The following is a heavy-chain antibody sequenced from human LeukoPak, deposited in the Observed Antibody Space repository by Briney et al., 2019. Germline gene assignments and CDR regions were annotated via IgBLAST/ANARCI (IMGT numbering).Heavy chain of an antibody. V-gene: IGHV3-20*04. CDR3: ASTRSSSWSYSSGWYSDY. D-gene: IGHD6-19*01. CDR1: GFTFDDYG. J-gene: IGHJ4*02. CDR2: INWNGGST. Sequence: PGGSLRLSCAASGFTFDDYGMSWVRQAPGKGLEWVSGINWNGGSTGYADSVKGRFTISRDNAKNSLYLQMNSLRAEDTAVYYCASTRSSSWSYSSGWYSDYWGQGTLVTVSS.